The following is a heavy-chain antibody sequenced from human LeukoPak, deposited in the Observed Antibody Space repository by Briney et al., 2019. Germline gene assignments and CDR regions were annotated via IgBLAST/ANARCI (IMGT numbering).Heavy chain of an antibody. J-gene: IGHJ6*03. Sequence: SETLSLTCTVSGGSISSGDYYWSWIRQPPGKGLEWIGYIYYSGSTYYNPSLKSRVTISVDTSKNQFSLKLSSVTAADTAVYYCAREDCSSTSCHGSMDVWGKGTTVTVSS. CDR3: AREDCSSTSCHGSMDV. V-gene: IGHV4-30-4*08. D-gene: IGHD2-2*01. CDR2: IYYSGST. CDR1: GGSISSGDYY.